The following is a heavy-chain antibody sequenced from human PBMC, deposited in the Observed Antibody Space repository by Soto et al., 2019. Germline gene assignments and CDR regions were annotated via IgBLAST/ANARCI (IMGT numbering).Heavy chain of an antibody. D-gene: IGHD6-19*01. Sequence: SETLSLTCAVSGGSISSSNWWSWVRQPPGKGLEWIGEIYHSGSTNYNPSLKSRVTISVDKSKNQFSLKLSSVTAADTAVYYCARDIPTKQWLQRVLAYCGQGTLVPGSS. J-gene: IGHJ4*02. CDR2: IYHSGST. CDR1: GGSISSSNW. V-gene: IGHV4-4*02. CDR3: ARDIPTKQWLQRVLAY.